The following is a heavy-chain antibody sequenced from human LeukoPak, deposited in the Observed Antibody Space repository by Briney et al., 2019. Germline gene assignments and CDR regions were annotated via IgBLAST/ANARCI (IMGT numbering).Heavy chain of an antibody. V-gene: IGHV4-61*01. CDR1: GGSVNSGSYY. J-gene: IGHJ3*02. D-gene: IGHD5-24*01. Sequence: SETLSLTCTVSGGSVNSGSYYWSWIRQPPGKGLEWIGYIYYSGSTNYNPSLKSRVTTSVDTSKNQFSLMLSSVTAADTAVYYRARAPTSTINAFDIWGQGTMVTVSS. CDR2: IYYSGST. CDR3: ARAPTSTINAFDI.